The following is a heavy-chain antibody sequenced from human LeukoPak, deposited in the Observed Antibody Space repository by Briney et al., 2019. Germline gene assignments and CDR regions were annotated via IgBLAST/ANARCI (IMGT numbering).Heavy chain of an antibody. D-gene: IGHD3-16*02. CDR3: ARDSVWGSYRYDY. Sequence: SVKVSCKASGGTFSSYAISWVRQAPGQGLEWMGGIIPIFGTANYAQKFQGRVTITTDEPTSTAYMELSSLRSEDTAVYYCARDSVWGSYRYDYWGQGTLVTVSS. CDR1: GGTFSSYA. CDR2: IIPIFGTA. J-gene: IGHJ4*02. V-gene: IGHV1-69*05.